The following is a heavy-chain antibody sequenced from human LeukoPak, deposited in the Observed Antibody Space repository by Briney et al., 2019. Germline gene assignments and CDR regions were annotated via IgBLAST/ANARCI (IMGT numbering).Heavy chain of an antibody. J-gene: IGHJ6*02. V-gene: IGHV3-33*01. CDR2: IWYDGSNK. CDR3: ARDRIAVAATYYYYGMDV. D-gene: IGHD6-19*01. Sequence: GGSLRLSCAASGFTFSSYGMHWVRQAPGKGLEWVAVIWYDGSNKYYADSVKGRFTLSRDNSKNTLYLQMNSLRAEDTAVYYCARDRIAVAATYYYYGMDVWGQGTTVTVSS. CDR1: GFTFSSYG.